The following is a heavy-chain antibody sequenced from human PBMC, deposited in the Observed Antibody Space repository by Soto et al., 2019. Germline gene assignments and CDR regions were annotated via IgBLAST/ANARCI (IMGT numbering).Heavy chain of an antibody. CDR2: IYYSGST. Sequence: PSETLSLTCTVSDGSISSSSHYWGWIRQPPGKGLEWIGSIYYSGSTNYNPSLKSRVTISVDTSKKQFSLKVSSVTAADTAVYYCARVAGGAARPHYYYGMDVWGQGTTVTVSS. D-gene: IGHD6-6*01. CDR3: ARVAGGAARPHYYYGMDV. V-gene: IGHV4-39*01. J-gene: IGHJ6*02. CDR1: DGSISSSSHY.